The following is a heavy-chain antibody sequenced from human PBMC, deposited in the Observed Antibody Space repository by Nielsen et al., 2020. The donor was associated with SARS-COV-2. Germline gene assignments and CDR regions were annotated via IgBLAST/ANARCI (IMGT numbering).Heavy chain of an antibody. D-gene: IGHD3-3*01. CDR3: ASSSAMYYDFWSGYQYIPPRYDY. Sequence: SETLSLTCTVSGASNNDYYWTWIRQPPGKGLEWIGYIYHSGSTTYNPSLQSRVTMSIDTSQNQFSLKLSSVTAADTAVYYCASSSAMYYDFWSGYQYIPPRYDYWGQGTLVTVSS. V-gene: IGHV4-59*08. J-gene: IGHJ4*02. CDR1: GASNNDYY. CDR2: IYHSGST.